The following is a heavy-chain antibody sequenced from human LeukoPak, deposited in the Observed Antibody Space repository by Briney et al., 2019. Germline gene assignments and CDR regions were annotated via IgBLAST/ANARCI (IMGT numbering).Heavy chain of an antibody. J-gene: IGHJ6*02. Sequence: GGSLRLSCAASGFTFSNYEMNWVRQAPGKGLEWVAVISCDGSNKYYADSVKGRFTISRDNSKNTLYLQMNSLRAEDTAVYYCARVSDSGHPLVAYYYGMDVWGQGTTVTVSS. CDR2: ISCDGSNK. CDR1: GFTFSNYE. V-gene: IGHV3-30*04. CDR3: ARVSDSGHPLVAYYYGMDV. D-gene: IGHD2-21*01.